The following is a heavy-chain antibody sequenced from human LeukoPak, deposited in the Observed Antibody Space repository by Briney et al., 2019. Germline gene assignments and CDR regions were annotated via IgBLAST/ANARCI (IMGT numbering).Heavy chain of an antibody. CDR2: ISGSGGST. CDR1: GFTFSSYW. CDR3: AKRDIVTTAYYFDY. D-gene: IGHD5-12*01. V-gene: IGHV3-23*01. Sequence: PGGSLRLSCAASGFTFSSYWMSWVRQAPGKGLEWVSGISGSGGSTNHADSVKGRFSISRDNSKNTLYLQMNSLRAEDTAVYYCAKRDIVTTAYYFDYWGQGTLVTVSS. J-gene: IGHJ4*02.